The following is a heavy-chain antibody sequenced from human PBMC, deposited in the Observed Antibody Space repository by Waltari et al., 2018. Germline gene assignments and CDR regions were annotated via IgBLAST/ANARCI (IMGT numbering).Heavy chain of an antibody. Sequence: QLQLQESGPGLVKPSGTLSLTCVVSGDSMISNYFWSWVRQSPGKGLDGIGQVDRSGRTNYSPSFASRVIMSLDTSINHFSLNMHSATAADTAVYYCARDRGRGLYLDSWGRGILVSVSP. CDR2: VDRSGRT. D-gene: IGHD2-15*01. CDR1: GDSMISNYF. J-gene: IGHJ4*02. CDR3: ARDRGRGLYLDS. V-gene: IGHV4-4*02.